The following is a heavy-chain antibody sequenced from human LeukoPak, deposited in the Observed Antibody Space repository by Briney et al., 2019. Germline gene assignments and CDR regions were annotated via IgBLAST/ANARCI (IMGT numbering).Heavy chain of an antibody. CDR1: GFTFSSYA. V-gene: IGHV3-23*01. D-gene: IGHD5-18*01. J-gene: IGHJ5*02. Sequence: GGSLRLSCAASGFTFSSYAMSWVRQAPGKGLEWVSAISGSGGSTYYADSVKGRFTISRDNSKNTLYLQMNSLRAEDTAVYYCARGYSYGSANWFDPWGQGTLVTVSS. CDR3: ARGYSYGSANWFDP. CDR2: ISGSGGST.